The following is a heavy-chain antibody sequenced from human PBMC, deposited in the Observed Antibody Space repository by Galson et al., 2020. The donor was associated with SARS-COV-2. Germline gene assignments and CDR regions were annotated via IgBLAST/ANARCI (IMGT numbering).Heavy chain of an antibody. V-gene: IGHV1-46*01. CDR2: INPSGGST. Sequence: DSVKVSCKASGYTFTSYSMHWVRQAPGQGLEWMGIINPSGGSTSYAQKFQGRVTMTRDTSTSTVYMELSSLRSEDTAVYYCARDRPGKITICGVVTIGGYMDVWGKGTTGTVSS. CDR1: GYTFTSYS. D-gene: IGHD3-3*01. J-gene: IGHJ6*03. CDR3: ARDRPGKITICGVVTIGGYMDV.